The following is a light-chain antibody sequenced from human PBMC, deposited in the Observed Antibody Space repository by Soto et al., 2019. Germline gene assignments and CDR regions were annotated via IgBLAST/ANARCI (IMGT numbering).Light chain of an antibody. CDR1: QSIRTN. V-gene: IGKV3-15*01. CDR3: PQYFNWPLTWT. Sequence: EIALTQSPATLSVSAGGTVTLSCRASQSIRTNVAWYQQIPGQAPRLLVYGASTRATGVPARFSGSGSGIEFTLTISSLQSEDSAFYYCPQYFNWPLTWTFGQGTKVQIK. CDR2: GAS. J-gene: IGKJ1*01.